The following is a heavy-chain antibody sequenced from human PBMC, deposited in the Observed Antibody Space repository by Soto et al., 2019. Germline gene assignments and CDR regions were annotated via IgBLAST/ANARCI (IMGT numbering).Heavy chain of an antibody. Sequence: GGSLRLSCAPSGFTFSSYAMSWVRQAPGQALEWVSAISGSGGSTYYADSVKGRFTLSRDNSKNTLYLQMNSLRAEDTAVYYCAKETRITIFGVRYRMDVWGQGTTVTVSS. V-gene: IGHV3-23*01. D-gene: IGHD3-3*01. CDR1: GFTFSSYA. CDR3: AKETRITIFGVRYRMDV. CDR2: ISGSGGST. J-gene: IGHJ6*02.